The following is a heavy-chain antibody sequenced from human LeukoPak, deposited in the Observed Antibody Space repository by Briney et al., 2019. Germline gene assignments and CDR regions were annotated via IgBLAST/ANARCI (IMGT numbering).Heavy chain of an antibody. CDR3: ATPYTSGWYNY. Sequence: PGGSLRLSCAASGFTLSNYAMSWVRQAPGKGLEWVSIIGSSADVTYYADSVKGRFTISRDNSKNTVYLQMNSLRGEDTAVYYCATPYTSGWYNYWGPGTLVTVSS. V-gene: IGHV3-23*01. CDR2: IGSSADVT. CDR1: GFTLSNYA. D-gene: IGHD6-19*01. J-gene: IGHJ4*02.